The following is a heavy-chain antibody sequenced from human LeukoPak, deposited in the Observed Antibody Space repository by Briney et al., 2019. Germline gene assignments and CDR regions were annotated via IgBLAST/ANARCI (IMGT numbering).Heavy chain of an antibody. D-gene: IGHD6-6*01. CDR1: GFTVSSNY. Sequence: GGSLRLSCAASGFTVSSNYMTWVRQAPGKGLEWVSVIYGGGNTYYADSVKGRFTIFRDNSNNTLYLQMNDLRAEDTAVYYCATGSSRIFNDWGQGTLVTVSS. CDR2: IYGGGNT. V-gene: IGHV3-66*01. CDR3: ATGSSRIFND. J-gene: IGHJ4*02.